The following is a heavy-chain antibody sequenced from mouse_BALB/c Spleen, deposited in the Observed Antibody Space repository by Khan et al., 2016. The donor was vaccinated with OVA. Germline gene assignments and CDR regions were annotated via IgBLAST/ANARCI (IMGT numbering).Heavy chain of an antibody. J-gene: IGHJ2*01. V-gene: IGHV1S81*02. D-gene: IGHD1-1*01. CDR1: GYTFTSYW. CDR3: ARIKKIVATYFDY. Sequence: QVRLQQFGAELVKAGASVKMSCKASGYTFTSYWMHWVKQRLGQGLEWFAETNPTNGRTYYNEKFKSKATLTVDKSSSTAYMILSGPTFEDSAVYYCARIKKIVATYFDYGGQGTTLTVSS. CDR2: TNPTNGRT.